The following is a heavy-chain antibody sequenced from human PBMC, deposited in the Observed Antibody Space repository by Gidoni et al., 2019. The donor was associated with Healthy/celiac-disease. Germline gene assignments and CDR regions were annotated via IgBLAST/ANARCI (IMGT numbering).Heavy chain of an antibody. Sequence: QVQLQESGPGLVKPSETLSLTCTVSGGSISSYYWSWIRQPPGKGLEWIGYIYYSGSTNYNPSLKSRVTISVDTSKNQFSLKLSSVTAADTAVYYCASTSYYYDSWPPDIWGQGTMVTVSS. D-gene: IGHD3-22*01. J-gene: IGHJ3*02. V-gene: IGHV4-59*01. CDR3: ASTSYYYDSWPPDI. CDR1: GGSISSYY. CDR2: IYYSGST.